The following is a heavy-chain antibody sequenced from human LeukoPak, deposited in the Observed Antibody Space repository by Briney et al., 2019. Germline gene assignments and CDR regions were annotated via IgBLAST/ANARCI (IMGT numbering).Heavy chain of an antibody. CDR2: IIPILGIA. CDR3: ARLLSVKYGSGSYYGDY. J-gene: IGHJ4*02. CDR1: GGTFSSYA. V-gene: IGHV1-69*04. Sequence: ASVKVSCKASGGTFSSYAISWVRQAPGQGLEWMGRIIPILGIANYAQKFQGRVTITADKSTSTAYMELSSLKASDTAMYYCARLLSVKYGSGSYYGDYWGQGTLVTVSS. D-gene: IGHD3-10*01.